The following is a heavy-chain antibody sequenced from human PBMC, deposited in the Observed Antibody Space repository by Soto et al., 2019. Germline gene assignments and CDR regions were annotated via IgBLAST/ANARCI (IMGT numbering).Heavy chain of an antibody. D-gene: IGHD6-25*01. V-gene: IGHV3-9*01. CDR1: GLTFDDYA. CDR3: AKDAAYYFDY. Sequence: GGSLRLSCAASGLTFDDYAMHWVRQAPGKGLEWVSGISWGSGSIDYADSVKGRFTISRDNAKNSLYLQMNSLRAEDTALYYCAKDAAYYFDYWGQGTLVTVSS. J-gene: IGHJ4*02. CDR2: ISWGSGSI.